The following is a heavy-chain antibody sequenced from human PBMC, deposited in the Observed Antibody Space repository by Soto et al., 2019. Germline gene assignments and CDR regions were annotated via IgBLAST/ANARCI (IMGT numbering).Heavy chain of an antibody. J-gene: IGHJ4*02. CDR1: GFTFSGYA. CDR2: IHGGGNSA. Sequence: EVQLLESGGDLVQPGRSLRLPCAASGFTFSGYAMSWVRQAPGKGLDWVSVIHGGGNSAYYADSVKGRFTISRDNSKNTLYLQMSSLRGEDTAVYYCAKNRGRVTTSWDFDYWGQGTLVTVSS. V-gene: IGHV3-23*01. D-gene: IGHD4-17*01. CDR3: AKNRGRVTTSWDFDY.